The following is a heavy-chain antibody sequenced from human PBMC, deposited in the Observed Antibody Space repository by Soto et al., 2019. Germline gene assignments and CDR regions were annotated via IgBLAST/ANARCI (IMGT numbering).Heavy chain of an antibody. D-gene: IGHD6-19*01. CDR3: ARDHETSGWYRADAFDI. V-gene: IGHV1-3*01. J-gene: IGHJ3*02. CDR2: INAGNGNT. CDR1: GYTFTSYA. Sequence: ASVKVSCKASGYTFTSYAMHWVRQAPGQRFEWMGWINAGNGNTKYSQKFQGRVTITRDTSASTAYMELSSLRSEDTAVYYCARDHETSGWYRADAFDIWGQGTMVTVSS.